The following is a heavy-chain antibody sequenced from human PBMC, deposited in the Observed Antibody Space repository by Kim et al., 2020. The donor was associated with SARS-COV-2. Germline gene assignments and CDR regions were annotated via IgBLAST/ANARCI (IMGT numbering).Heavy chain of an antibody. Sequence: YADSVRGRFTISRDNAKNTLYLQMNSLSAEDTAVYYCARAQARLPAAMDYWGQGTLVTVSS. CDR3: ARAQARLPAAMDY. V-gene: IGHV3-74*01. J-gene: IGHJ4*02. D-gene: IGHD2-2*01.